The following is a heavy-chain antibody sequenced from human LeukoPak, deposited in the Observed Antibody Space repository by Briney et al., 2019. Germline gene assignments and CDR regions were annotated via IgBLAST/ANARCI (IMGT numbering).Heavy chain of an antibody. CDR3: AREFYYDSSGYLDAFNI. D-gene: IGHD3-22*01. Sequence: ASVKVSCKASGYTFTSYAINWVRQAPGQGLEWRGWINTNTGNPTYAQGFTGRFVFSLDTSVSTAYLQISSLKAEDTAIYYCAREFYYDSSGYLDAFNIWGQGTMVTVSS. V-gene: IGHV7-4-1*02. CDR2: INTNTGNP. CDR1: GYTFTSYA. J-gene: IGHJ3*02.